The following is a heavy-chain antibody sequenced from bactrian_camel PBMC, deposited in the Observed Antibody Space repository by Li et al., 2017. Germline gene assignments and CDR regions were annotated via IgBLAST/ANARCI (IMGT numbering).Heavy chain of an antibody. CDR3: AVNLWAGCGSPGPELSVRHHY. D-gene: IGHD3*01. J-gene: IGHJ4*01. V-gene: IGHV3S53*01. CDR1: GGTISNRC. CDR2: IDSDGTT. Sequence: HVQLVESGGGSVQAGGSLRLSCAASGGTISNRCMGWFRQAPGKEREGVAVIDSDGTTSYAYTVKGRFTISKDNAKNTLYLQMNSLEPEDTAMYYCAVNLWAGCGSPGPELSVRHHYRGQGTQVTVS.